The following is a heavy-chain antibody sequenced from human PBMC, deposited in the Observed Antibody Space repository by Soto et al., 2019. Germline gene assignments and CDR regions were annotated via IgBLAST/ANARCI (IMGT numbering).Heavy chain of an antibody. V-gene: IGHV4-59*08. CDR1: GGSISSYY. J-gene: IGHJ6*02. D-gene: IGHD1-26*01. CDR3: ARQGFWALHGLVDV. CDR2: VHDSWGP. Sequence: QVPLQESGPGLVKPSETLSLSCTVSGGSISSYYWSWIRQTPGKGLEWIGYVHDSWGPNYNPSLKSRVAISLDPSKIQFSLKLTSVTATDTAVSYCARQGFWALHGLVDVWGQGTTVTVSS.